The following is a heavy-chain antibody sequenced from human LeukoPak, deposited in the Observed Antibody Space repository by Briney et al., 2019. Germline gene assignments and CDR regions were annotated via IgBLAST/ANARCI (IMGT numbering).Heavy chain of an antibody. V-gene: IGHV3-21*01. J-gene: IGHJ5*02. CDR1: GFTFSSYS. Sequence: KSGGSLRLSCAASGFTFSSYSMNWVRQAPGKGLEWVSSISSSSSYIYYADSVKGRFTISRDNAKNSLYLQMDSLRAEDTAVYYCATSYSSSYMDPLGQGTLVTVSS. CDR3: ATSYSSSYMDP. D-gene: IGHD6-6*01. CDR2: ISSSSSYI.